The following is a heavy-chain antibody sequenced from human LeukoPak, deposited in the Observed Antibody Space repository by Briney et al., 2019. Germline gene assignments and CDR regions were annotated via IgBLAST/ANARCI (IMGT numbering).Heavy chain of an antibody. CDR3: AKGREDYDFWSGYYFEPFDY. J-gene: IGHJ4*01. V-gene: IGHV3-23*01. Sequence: GGSLRLSCAASGFTFSSYAMSWVRQAPGKGLEWVSAISGSGGSTYYADSVKGRFTISRDNSKNTLYLQMNSLRAEDTAVYYCAKGREDYDFWSGYYFEPFDYWGQEPWSPSPQ. D-gene: IGHD3-3*01. CDR2: ISGSGGST. CDR1: GFTFSSYA.